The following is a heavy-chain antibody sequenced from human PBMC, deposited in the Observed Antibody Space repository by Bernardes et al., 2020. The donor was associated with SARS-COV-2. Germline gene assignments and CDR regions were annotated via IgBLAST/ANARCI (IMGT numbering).Heavy chain of an antibody. D-gene: IGHD6-13*01. V-gene: IGHV1-2*02. Sequence: ASVKVSCKASGYIFIDYFMHWVRQAPGQGLEWMGWINPNSSGTNYAQRFQGRVTMTRDTSIGTAYMELTRLRSDDTAVYYCARFVAAAGRDYHYYYYGMDVWGQGTTVTVSS. CDR1: GYIFIDYF. CDR2: INPNSSGT. CDR3: ARFVAAAGRDYHYYYYGMDV. J-gene: IGHJ6*02.